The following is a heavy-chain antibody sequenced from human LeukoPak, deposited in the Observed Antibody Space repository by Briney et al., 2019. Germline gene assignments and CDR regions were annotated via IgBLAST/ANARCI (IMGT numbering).Heavy chain of an antibody. CDR3: ARRAAAPQLYYYYYMDV. V-gene: IGHV4-34*01. D-gene: IGHD6-13*01. CDR1: GGSFSGYY. CDR2: INHSGST. J-gene: IGHJ6*03. Sequence: SETLSLTCAVYGGSFSGYYWSWIRQPPGKGLVWIGEINHSGSTNYNPSLKSRVTIAVDTSKNQFSLKLSSVTAADTAVYYCARRAAAPQLYYYYYMDVWGKGTTVTVSS.